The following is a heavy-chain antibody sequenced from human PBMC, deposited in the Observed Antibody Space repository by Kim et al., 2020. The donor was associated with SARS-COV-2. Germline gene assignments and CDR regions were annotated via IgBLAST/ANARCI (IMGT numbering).Heavy chain of an antibody. J-gene: IGHJ4*02. Sequence: GGSLRLSCAASGFTFSTFAMSWVRQAPGKGLEWVSTISSGGDSTFYADSVRGRFTISRDNSKNIVYLEMNSLRAEDTALHYCAKSLSVTQRGFFDYWGQGILVTVSS. CDR3: AKSLSVTQRGFFDY. V-gene: IGHV3-23*01. CDR1: GFTFSTFA. CDR2: ISSGGDST. D-gene: IGHD2-21*02.